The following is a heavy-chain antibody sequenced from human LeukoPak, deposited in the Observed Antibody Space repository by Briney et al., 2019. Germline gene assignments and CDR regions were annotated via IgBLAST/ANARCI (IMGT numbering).Heavy chain of an antibody. D-gene: IGHD2/OR15-2a*01. V-gene: IGHV3-23*01. J-gene: IGHJ4*02. CDR1: GFTVSSNY. CDR2: ISGSGGST. CDR3: AKDLKSTYYFDY. Sequence: PGGSLRLSCAASGFTVSSNYMSWVRQAPGKGLEWVSAISGSGGSTYYADSVKGRFTISRDNSKNTLYLQMNNLRAEDTAVYYCAKDLKSTYYFDYWGQGTLVTVSS.